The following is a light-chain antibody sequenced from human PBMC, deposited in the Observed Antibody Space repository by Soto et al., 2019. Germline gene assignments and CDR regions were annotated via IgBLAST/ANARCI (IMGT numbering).Light chain of an antibody. J-gene: IGKJ4*01. V-gene: IGKV3D-15*01. CDR1: QSVSSE. Sequence: DIVMTQSPATLSVSPGERATLSCRASQSVSSELAWYQQKPGQAPKLLIYGASTRATGIPARFSGSASVTEFTLTISSLQSEDFAVYYCQQYNNWPLTFGGGTKVEIK. CDR2: GAS. CDR3: QQYNNWPLT.